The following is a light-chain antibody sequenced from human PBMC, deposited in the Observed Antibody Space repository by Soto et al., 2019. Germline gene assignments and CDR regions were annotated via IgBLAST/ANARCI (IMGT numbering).Light chain of an antibody. J-gene: IGLJ3*02. CDR2: EVS. CDR3: RSYTSSSTLEVV. CDR1: SSDVGGYNY. Sequence: QSALTQPASVFGSPGQSITISCTGTSSDVGGYNYVSWYQQHPDKAPKLMIYEVSNRPAGVSNRFSGSKSGNTAALTISGLQAEDEANYYCRSYTSSSTLEVVFGGGTKLTVL. V-gene: IGLV2-14*01.